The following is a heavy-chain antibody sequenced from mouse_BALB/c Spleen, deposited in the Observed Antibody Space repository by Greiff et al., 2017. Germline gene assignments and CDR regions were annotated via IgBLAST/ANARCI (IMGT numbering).Heavy chain of an antibody. Sequence: EVQLQESGGGLVQPGGSLKLSCAASGFTFSSYGMSWVRQTPDKRLELVATINSNGGSTYYPDSVKGRFTISRDNAKNTLYLQMSSLKSEDTAMYYCASFYGNRDYWGQGTTLTVSS. J-gene: IGHJ2*01. D-gene: IGHD2-1*01. CDR3: ASFYGNRDY. V-gene: IGHV5-6-3*01. CDR1: GFTFSSYG. CDR2: INSNGGST.